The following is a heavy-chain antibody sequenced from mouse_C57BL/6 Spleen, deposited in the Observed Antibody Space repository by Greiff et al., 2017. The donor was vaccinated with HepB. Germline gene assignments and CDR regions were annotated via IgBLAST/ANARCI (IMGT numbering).Heavy chain of an antibody. CDR3: ASDYYGSSYAYYFDY. Sequence: QVQLQQSGPELVKPGASVKISCKASGYAFSSSWMNWVKQRPGKGLEWIGRIYPGDGDTNYNGKFKGKATLTADKSSSTAYMQLSSLTSEDSAVYFCASDYYGSSYAYYFDYWGQGTTLTVSS. V-gene: IGHV1-82*01. CDR2: IYPGDGDT. D-gene: IGHD1-1*01. CDR1: GYAFSSSW. J-gene: IGHJ2*01.